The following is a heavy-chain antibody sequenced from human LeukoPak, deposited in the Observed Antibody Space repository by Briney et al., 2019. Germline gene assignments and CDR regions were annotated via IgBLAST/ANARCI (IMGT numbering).Heavy chain of an antibody. V-gene: IGHV3-53*01. CDR1: GFTVSDNY. J-gene: IGHJ4*02. CDR3: AKEGSGSYLY. Sequence: GGSLRLSCAASGFTVSDNYMSWVRQAPGKGLEWVSVIYSGGTTYSADSVKGRFTISRDNSKNTLYLQMNSLRAEDTAVYYCAKEGSGSYLYWGQGTLVTVSS. CDR2: IYSGGTT. D-gene: IGHD1-26*01.